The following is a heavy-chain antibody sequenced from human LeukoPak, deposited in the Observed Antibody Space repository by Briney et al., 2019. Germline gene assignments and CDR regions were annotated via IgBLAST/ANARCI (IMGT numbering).Heavy chain of an antibody. Sequence: GGSLRLSCAASGFTFSDYAMHWVRQASGKGLGWVAVISYDGNNQYSADSVKGRFTISRDNSKNTLYLHMNSLRAEDTAVYYCAREAAAGNEYFQYWGQGTLVIVSS. J-gene: IGHJ1*01. CDR3: AREAAAGNEYFQY. CDR2: ISYDGNNQ. V-gene: IGHV3-30-3*01. D-gene: IGHD6-19*01. CDR1: GFTFSDYA.